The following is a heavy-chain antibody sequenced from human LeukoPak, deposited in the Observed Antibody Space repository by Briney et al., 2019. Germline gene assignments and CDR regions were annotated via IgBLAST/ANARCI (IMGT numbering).Heavy chain of an antibody. CDR3: ARVGDSGSYFDAFDI. D-gene: IGHD1-26*01. J-gene: IGHJ3*02. CDR2: IYYSGST. CDR1: GGSISSYY. V-gene: IGHV4-59*01. Sequence: NPSETLSLTCTVSGGSISSYYWSWIRQPPGKGLEWIGYIYYSGSTNYNPSLKSRVTISVDTSKNQFSLKLSSVTAADTAVYYCARVGDSGSYFDAFDIWGQGTMVTVSS.